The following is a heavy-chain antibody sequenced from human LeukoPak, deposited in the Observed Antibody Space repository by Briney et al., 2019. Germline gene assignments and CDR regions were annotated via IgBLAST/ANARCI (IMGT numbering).Heavy chain of an antibody. CDR1: GFTFSDYE. CDR2: ISTAGSTK. J-gene: IGHJ4*02. D-gene: IGHD2-2*01. V-gene: IGHV3-48*03. CDR3: ARGGPARSWVY. Sequence: GRSLRLSCAASGFTFSDYEMNWVRQAPGKGLEWISYISTAGSTKYYAESVKGRFTISRDNAKDSLYLQMNSLRVEDTAVYFCARGGPARSWVYWGQGTLVTVSS.